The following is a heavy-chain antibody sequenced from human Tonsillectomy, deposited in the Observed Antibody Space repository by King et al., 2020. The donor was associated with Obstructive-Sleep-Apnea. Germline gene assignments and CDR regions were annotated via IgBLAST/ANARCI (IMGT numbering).Heavy chain of an antibody. CDR2: ISYDGSNK. D-gene: IGHD1-1*01. Sequence: QLVQSGGGVVQPGRSLRLSCTASGFTFNNYGMHWVRQAPGKGLEWVAVISYDGSNKYYPDSVKGRFTISRDISKNTLYLQMNSLRAEDTAVYYCAKDAAYNWNDGRLDYWGQGTLVTVSS. CDR1: GFTFNNYG. CDR3: AKDAAYNWNDGRLDY. J-gene: IGHJ4*02. V-gene: IGHV3-30*18.